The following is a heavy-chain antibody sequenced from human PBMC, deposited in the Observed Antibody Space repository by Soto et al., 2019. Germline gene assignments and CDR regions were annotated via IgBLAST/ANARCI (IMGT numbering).Heavy chain of an antibody. CDR2: IYYSGST. D-gene: IGHD3-10*01. Sequence: SETLSLTCTVSGGSISSGGYYWSWIRQHPGKGLEWIGYIYYSGSTYYNPSLKSRVTISVDTSKNQFSLKLSSVTAADTAVYYCARTYYYGSGTPERFDPWGQGTLVTVSS. CDR3: ARTYYYGSGTPERFDP. CDR1: GGSISSGGYY. J-gene: IGHJ5*02. V-gene: IGHV4-31*03.